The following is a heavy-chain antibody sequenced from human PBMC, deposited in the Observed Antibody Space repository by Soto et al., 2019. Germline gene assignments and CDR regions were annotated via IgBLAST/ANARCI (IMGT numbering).Heavy chain of an antibody. J-gene: IGHJ6*02. Sequence: QVQLVQSGAEVKKPGASVKVCCKGSGYTFTNFGISWVRQAPGQGLEWMGWISTYHGITNYAQMVQGRVTITTDTSTSTAYMELNSLTSDDTAVYYCAKSGGWQLEDYGYGMDVWGQGTTVTVSS. CDR3: AKSGGWQLEDYGYGMDV. CDR1: GYTFTNFG. CDR2: ISTYHGIT. D-gene: IGHD6-6*01. V-gene: IGHV1-18*01.